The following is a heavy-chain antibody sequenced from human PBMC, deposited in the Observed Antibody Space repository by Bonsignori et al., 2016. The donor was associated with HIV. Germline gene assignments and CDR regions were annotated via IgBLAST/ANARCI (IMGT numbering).Heavy chain of an antibody. Sequence: WVRQAPGQGLEWMGWISTETGKTHYVEKFQGRVTMTTDTSTGTVYMELRGLKSDDTAVYYCARDLYDSYGFDYWGQGTLVTVSS. V-gene: IGHV1-18*01. D-gene: IGHD5-18*01. CDR2: ISTETGKT. J-gene: IGHJ4*02. CDR3: ARDLYDSYGFDY.